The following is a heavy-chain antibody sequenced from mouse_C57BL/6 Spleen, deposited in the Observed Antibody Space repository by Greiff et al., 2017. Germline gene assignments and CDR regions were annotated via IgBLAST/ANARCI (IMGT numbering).Heavy chain of an antibody. Sequence: EVKLMESEGGLVQPGSSMQLSCTASGFTFSDYYMAWVRQVPEKGLEWVANINYDGSSTYYLDSLKSRFIISRENAKNILYLQMSSLKSEDTATYYCARSFNWDFDYWGQGTTLTVSS. V-gene: IGHV5-16*01. CDR2: INYDGSST. CDR1: GFTFSDYY. J-gene: IGHJ2*01. D-gene: IGHD4-1*01. CDR3: ARSFNWDFDY.